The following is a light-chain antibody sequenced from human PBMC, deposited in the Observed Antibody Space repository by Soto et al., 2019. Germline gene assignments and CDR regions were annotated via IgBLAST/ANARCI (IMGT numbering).Light chain of an antibody. V-gene: IGKV1-33*01. J-gene: IGKJ4*01. CDR2: DTS. CDR1: HDIGTY. CDR3: QQFDGVPLT. Sequence: DVPMTQSPSSLSASVGDRVTITCQASHDIGTYLNWYQHKPGKAPKLLIFDTSHLATGVPARFSGSGSDTYFPFAITNLQAEDFAEYYCQQFDGVPLTFGGGTHVEI.